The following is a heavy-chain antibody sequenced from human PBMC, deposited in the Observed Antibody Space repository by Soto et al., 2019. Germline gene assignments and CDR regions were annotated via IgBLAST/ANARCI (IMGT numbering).Heavy chain of an antibody. CDR1: RFTFSNYA. V-gene: IGHV3-23*01. D-gene: IGHD3-22*01. CDR3: ASGISSHSSDSSGPYYYAMDV. CDR2: ISAGADIT. J-gene: IGHJ6*02. Sequence: EVQLLQSGGGLVQPGGSLRLSCAASRFTFSNYAMSWVRQAPGKGLQWVSTISAGADITYYADSVKGRFTISSVNSKNTLYLQMISLWAEDTAVYYSASGISSHSSDSSGPYYYAMDVWGQGTSVTVSS.